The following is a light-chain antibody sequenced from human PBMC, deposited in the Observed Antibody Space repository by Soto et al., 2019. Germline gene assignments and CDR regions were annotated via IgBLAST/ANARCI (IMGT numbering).Light chain of an antibody. CDR1: SSDVGGYKY. CDR2: EVS. Sequence: QSALTQPASVSGSPGQSITISCTGTSSDVGGYKYVSWYQQHPGKAPKLMIYEVSNRPSGVSNRFSGSKSGNTASLTISGLQAEDEADYCCSSYTSISTYVFGTGTKLTVL. J-gene: IGLJ1*01. V-gene: IGLV2-14*01. CDR3: SSYTSISTYV.